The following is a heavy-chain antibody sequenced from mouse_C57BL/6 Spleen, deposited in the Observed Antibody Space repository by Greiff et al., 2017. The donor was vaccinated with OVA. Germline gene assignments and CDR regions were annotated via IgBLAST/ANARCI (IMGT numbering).Heavy chain of an antibody. D-gene: IGHD1-1*01. Sequence: EVQLVESGGGLVKPGGSLKLSCAASGFTFSDYGMHWVRQAPEKGLAWVAYISSGSSTIYYADTVKGRFTISRDNGKNTLFLQMTSLRSENTAMYYCARWALRYGGDWGQGTTLTVSS. CDR3: ARWALRYGGD. V-gene: IGHV5-17*01. J-gene: IGHJ2*01. CDR1: GFTFSDYG. CDR2: ISSGSSTI.